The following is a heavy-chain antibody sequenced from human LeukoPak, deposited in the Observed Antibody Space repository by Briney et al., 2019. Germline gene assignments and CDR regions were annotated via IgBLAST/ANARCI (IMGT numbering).Heavy chain of an antibody. D-gene: IGHD1-26*01. CDR1: YDSIGTYL. CDR2: IFASGST. CDR3: ARGAGYSREVNYYYYMDV. Sequence: SETLTLTCTVSYDSIGTYLWNWVRQPAGKGLEWIGRIFASGSTFYSPSLKSRVTMSVDTSKSQFSLKLNSVTAADTAVYYCARGAGYSREVNYYYYMDVWGKGTTVTVSS. V-gene: IGHV4-4*07. J-gene: IGHJ6*03.